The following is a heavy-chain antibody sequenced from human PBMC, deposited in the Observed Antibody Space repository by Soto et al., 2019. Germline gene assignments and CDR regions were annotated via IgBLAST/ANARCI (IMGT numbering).Heavy chain of an antibody. V-gene: IGHV4-39*01. J-gene: IGHJ6*02. CDR1: SAPVSSSTYT. D-gene: IGHD1-26*01. Sequence: SETLSLTCTVSSAPVSSSTYTWGWIRQPPGKGLEWIGSIYYSGSTYYNPSLNSRVTVSVDTSKNQFSLKVTSVTAADTAVYYCARGWWEREGYVMDVWGQGTTVTVSS. CDR3: ARGWWEREGYVMDV. CDR2: IYYSGST.